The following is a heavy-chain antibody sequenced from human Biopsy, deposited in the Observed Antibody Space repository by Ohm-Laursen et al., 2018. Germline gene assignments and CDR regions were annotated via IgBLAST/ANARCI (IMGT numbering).Heavy chain of an antibody. Sequence: SSVKVSCKSSGGAFTNYAINWVRQAPGHGLGWMGGIITVSETAGYAERFQGRVTITADVTTTTAYMDLSGLRSEDTAVYYCVAYPSSGFFENNDDFAMDVWGQGTTVIVSS. J-gene: IGHJ6*02. CDR3: VAYPSSGFFENNDDFAMDV. CDR2: IITVSETA. D-gene: IGHD6-19*01. CDR1: GGAFTNYA. V-gene: IGHV1-69*01.